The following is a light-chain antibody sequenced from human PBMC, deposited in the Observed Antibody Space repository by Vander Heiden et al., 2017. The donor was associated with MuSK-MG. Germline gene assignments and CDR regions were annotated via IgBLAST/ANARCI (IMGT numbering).Light chain of an antibody. CDR3: SSYTSSSTPV. J-gene: IGLJ1*01. V-gene: IGLV2-14*03. CDR1: SSDVGGYNY. Sequence: HSPLPQPASVSGSPGQSSTISCTGTSSDVGGYNYVSWYQQHPGKAPKLMIYDVSNRPSGVSNRFSGSKSGNTASLTISGLQAEDEADYYCSSYTSSSTPVFGTGTKVTVL. CDR2: DVS.